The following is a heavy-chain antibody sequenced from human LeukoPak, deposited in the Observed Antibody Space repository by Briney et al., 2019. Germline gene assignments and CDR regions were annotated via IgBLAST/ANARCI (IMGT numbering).Heavy chain of an antibody. CDR2: IVGSGGST. D-gene: IGHD6-19*01. J-gene: IGHJ4*02. CDR3: AKTTTGYSSGRFPGWPVDY. Sequence: GGSLRLSRAASGFTFNSYAMYWVRQAPGKGPEWVSGIVGSGGSTYYTESVRGRFTISRDNSKNTVYMQMNSLRDEDTAVYYCAKTTTGYSSGRFPGWPVDYWGQGTLVTVSS. V-gene: IGHV3-23*01. CDR1: GFTFNSYA.